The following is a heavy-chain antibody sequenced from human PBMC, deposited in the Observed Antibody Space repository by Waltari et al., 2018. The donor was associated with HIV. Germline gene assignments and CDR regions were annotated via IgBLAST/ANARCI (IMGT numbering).Heavy chain of an antibody. CDR3: ARDGMVRGLVDP. V-gene: IGHV3-48*04. CDR2: ISTSSTI. J-gene: IGHJ5*02. CDR1: GFTFSSYS. Sequence: EVQLVESGGGLVQPGGSLRLSCVASGFTFSSYSMNWVRQAPGKGLEWVSYISTSSTIYYADSVKGRFTISRDNAKNSLYLQMNSLRAEDTAVYYCARDGMVRGLVDPWGQGTLVTVSS. D-gene: IGHD3-10*01.